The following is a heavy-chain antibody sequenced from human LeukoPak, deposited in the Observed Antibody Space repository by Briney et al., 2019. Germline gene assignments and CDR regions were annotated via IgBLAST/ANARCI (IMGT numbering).Heavy chain of an antibody. J-gene: IGHJ4*02. CDR1: GYSFTGYY. D-gene: IGHD3-9*01. CDR2: INPNTGGT. Sequence: ASVKVSCKTSGYSFTGYYIHWVRQAPGQGLEWVGYINPNTGGTKYAQKFQDRITMTRDTSITTVYVELSGLKSDDTAIYYCARAPHYNILTGDRLFDYWGQGTLVTVSS. V-gene: IGHV1-2*02. CDR3: ARAPHYNILTGDRLFDY.